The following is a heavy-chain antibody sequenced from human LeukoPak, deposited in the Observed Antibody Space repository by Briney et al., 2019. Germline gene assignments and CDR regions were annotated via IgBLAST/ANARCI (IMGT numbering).Heavy chain of an antibody. CDR3: ARQDGSGTYDAFDV. V-gene: IGHV5-51*01. Sequence: GESLKISCKDSGYLFTSYWIAWVRQRPGKGLEWMGIIYPGDSDTRYSPSFQDQVTISADTSINTAYLHWSSLKASDTAIYYCARQDGSGTYDAFDVWGQGTMVTV. D-gene: IGHD3-10*01. J-gene: IGHJ3*01. CDR1: GYLFTSYW. CDR2: IYPGDSDT.